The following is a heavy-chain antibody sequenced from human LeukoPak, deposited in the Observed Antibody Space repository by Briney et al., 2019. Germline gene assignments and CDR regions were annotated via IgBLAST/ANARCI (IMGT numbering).Heavy chain of an antibody. CDR3: ARGTVVTPPRYYYYMDV. CDR1: GYTFTGYY. J-gene: IGHJ6*03. D-gene: IGHD4-23*01. Sequence: ASVKVSCKASGYTFTGYYMHWVRQAPGQGLEWMGWINPNSGGTNYAQKFQGRVTMTRDTSISTAYMELSRLRSDGTAVYYCARGTVVTPPRYYYYMDVWGKGTTVTVSS. CDR2: INPNSGGT. V-gene: IGHV1-2*02.